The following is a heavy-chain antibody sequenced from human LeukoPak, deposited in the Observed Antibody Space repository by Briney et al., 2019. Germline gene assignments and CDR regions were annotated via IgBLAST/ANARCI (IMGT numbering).Heavy chain of an antibody. J-gene: IGHJ4*02. CDR3: ATVHTTWYVEN. Sequence: GTSLRLSCAASGFTFRNYGMHWVRQAPGKGLEWVALIWYDGSNKDYADSVRGRFTISRDNSKNTLYLQMNSLRAEDTAVYYCATVHTTWYVENWGQGTLVTVSS. CDR2: IWYDGSNK. V-gene: IGHV3-33*01. D-gene: IGHD1-26*01. CDR1: GFTFRNYG.